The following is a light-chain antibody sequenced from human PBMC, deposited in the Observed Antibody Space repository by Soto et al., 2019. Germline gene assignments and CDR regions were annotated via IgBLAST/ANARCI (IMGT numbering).Light chain of an antibody. CDR3: SSYTGDSSYV. Sequence: QSVLTQPPYVSGSPGQSIAISCTGTSSDVGAYDSVCWYQQHPGKAPKLIIFGVSNRPSGVSNRFSGHKSGNTAPLTISGLQAEDEADYYCSSYTGDSSYVFGTGTKVTVL. J-gene: IGLJ1*01. V-gene: IGLV2-14*03. CDR2: GVS. CDR1: SSDVGAYDS.